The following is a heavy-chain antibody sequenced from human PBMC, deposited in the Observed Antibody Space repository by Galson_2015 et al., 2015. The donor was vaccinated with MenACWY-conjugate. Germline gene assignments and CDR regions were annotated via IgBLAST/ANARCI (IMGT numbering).Heavy chain of an antibody. D-gene: IGHD4-17*01. J-gene: IGHJ4*02. V-gene: IGHV3-23*01. Sequence: SLRLSCAASGFTFSSYAMSWVRQAPGMGLEWVSGFSGSSGSGGSTYYADSVRGRFTISRDNSKNTLYLHMNSLSVDDTVVYYCAKWVTTVPTARLVYWGQGTLVTASS. CDR3: AKWVTTVPTARLVY. CDR2: FSGSSGSGGST. CDR1: GFTFSSYA.